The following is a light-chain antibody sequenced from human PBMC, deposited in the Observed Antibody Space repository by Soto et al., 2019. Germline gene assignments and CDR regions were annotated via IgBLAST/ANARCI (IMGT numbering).Light chain of an antibody. V-gene: IGLV2-14*01. Sequence: QSVLTQPASVSGSPGQSITISCTGTSSDIGSYNYVAWYQQFPGKTPKLIIYEVRNRPSGVSFRFSGSKSGNTASLTISGLQAEDEADYYCISYRRSDTAYGFGTGTKETVL. CDR3: ISYRRSDTAYG. J-gene: IGLJ1*01. CDR1: SSDIGSYNY. CDR2: EVR.